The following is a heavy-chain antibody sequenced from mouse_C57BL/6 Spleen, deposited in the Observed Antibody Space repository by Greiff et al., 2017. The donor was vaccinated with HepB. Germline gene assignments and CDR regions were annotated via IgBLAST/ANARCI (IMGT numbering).Heavy chain of an antibody. CDR1: GFTFSSYA. Sequence: EVKLEESGGGLVKPGGSLKLSCAASGFTFSSYAMSWVRQTPEKRLEWVATISDGGSYTYYPDNVKGRFTISRDNAKNNLYLQMSHLKSEDTSMYYCARERDYSFAYWGQGTLVTVSA. CDR3: ARERDYSFAY. V-gene: IGHV5-4*01. D-gene: IGHD1-1*01. CDR2: ISDGGSYT. J-gene: IGHJ3*01.